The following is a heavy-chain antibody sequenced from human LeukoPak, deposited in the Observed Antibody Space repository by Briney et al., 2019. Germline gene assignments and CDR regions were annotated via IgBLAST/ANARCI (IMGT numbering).Heavy chain of an antibody. V-gene: IGHV3-23*01. J-gene: IGHJ4*02. CDR3: AKKGLASANRPPYFDY. Sequence: GGSLRLSCAASGFTFNTYAMNWVRKAPGKGLEWVSEIDGSATRTYYADSVRGRFTISRDNSKNTLYLQINSLRADDTAVFYCAKKGLASANRPPYFDYYGQGTLVTVSS. CDR1: GFTFNTYA. D-gene: IGHD6-13*01. CDR2: IDGSATRT.